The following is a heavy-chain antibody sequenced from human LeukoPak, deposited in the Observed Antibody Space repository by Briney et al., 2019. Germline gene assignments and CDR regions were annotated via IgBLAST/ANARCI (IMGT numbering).Heavy chain of an antibody. J-gene: IGHJ1*01. CDR1: GFTFSTYW. V-gene: IGHV3-21*01. CDR2: MNSNSRYI. D-gene: IGHD6-6*01. Sequence: GGSLRLSCAASGFTFSTYWMSWVRQAPGKGLEWVSSMNSNSRYIYYADSVKGRFTISRDNAKNSLYLQMNSLRAEDTAVYYCARDLTTSSTAYLQHWGQGSLVTVSS. CDR3: ARDLTTSSTAYLQH.